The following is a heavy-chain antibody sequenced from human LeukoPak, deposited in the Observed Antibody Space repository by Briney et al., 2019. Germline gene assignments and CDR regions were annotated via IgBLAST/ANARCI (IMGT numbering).Heavy chain of an antibody. V-gene: IGHV1-2*02. J-gene: IGHJ5*02. Sequence: AASVKVSCKASGYTFTGYYMHWVRQAPGQGLEWMGWINPNSGGTNYAQKFQGRVTMTRDTSISTAYMELSRLRSDDTAVYYCARDGGYNWNYERVYNWFDPWGQGTLVTVSS. D-gene: IGHD1-7*01. CDR2: INPNSGGT. CDR1: GYTFTGYY. CDR3: ARDGGYNWNYERVYNWFDP.